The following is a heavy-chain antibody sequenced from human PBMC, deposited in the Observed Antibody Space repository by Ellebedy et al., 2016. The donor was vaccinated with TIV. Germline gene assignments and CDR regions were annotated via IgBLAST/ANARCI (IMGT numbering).Heavy chain of an antibody. CDR3: ARDLVTMALRFYYFGMDV. J-gene: IGHJ6*02. V-gene: IGHV3-7*01. CDR2: INHHGSET. Sequence: GESLKISXTASDFPFNTYYMSWVRQAPGKGLEWVANINHHGSETYYVDSVKGRFTISRDNAKNSLYLQMDSPRAEDTAVYYCARDLVTMALRFYYFGMDVWGQGTTVTVSS. D-gene: IGHD3-10*01. CDR1: DFPFNTYY.